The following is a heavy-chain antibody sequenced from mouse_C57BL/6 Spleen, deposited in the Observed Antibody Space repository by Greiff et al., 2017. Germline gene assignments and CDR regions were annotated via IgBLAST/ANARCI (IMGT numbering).Heavy chain of an antibody. V-gene: IGHV7-3*01. CDR2: IRNKANGYTT. CDR1: GFTFTDYY. J-gene: IGHJ4*01. Sequence: EVKLMESGGGLVQPGGSLSLSCAASGFTFTDYYMSWVRQPPGKALEWLGFIRNKANGYTTEYSASVKGRFTISRDNSQSILYLQMNALRAEDSATYYCARSHLLYYAMDYWGQGTSVTVSS. CDR3: ARSHLLYYAMDY. D-gene: IGHD2-1*01.